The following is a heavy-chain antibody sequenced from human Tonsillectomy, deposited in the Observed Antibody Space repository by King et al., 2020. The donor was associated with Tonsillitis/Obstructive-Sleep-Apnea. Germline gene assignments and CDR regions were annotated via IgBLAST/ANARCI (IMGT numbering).Heavy chain of an antibody. CDR3: ARSRVEGSYYAAGGSYYFDS. CDR2: IYYSGST. Sequence: LQLQESGPGLVKPSETLSLTCTVSGGSIGSSSYYWGWIRQPPGKGLEWIGSIYYSGSTYYNQSLKSRVTISVDTSKNQFSLKLSSVTAADTAVYYCARSRVEGSYYAAGGSYYFDSWGQGTLVTVSS. V-gene: IGHV4-39*01. D-gene: IGHD1-26*01. J-gene: IGHJ4*02. CDR1: GGSIGSSSYY.